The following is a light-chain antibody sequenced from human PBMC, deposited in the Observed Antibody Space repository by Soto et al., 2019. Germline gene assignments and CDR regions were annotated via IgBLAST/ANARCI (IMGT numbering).Light chain of an antibody. CDR3: QPYNSYSEA. CDR2: KAS. Sequence: DIQMTQSPSTLSGSVGDRVTITCRASQTISSWLAWYQQKPGKAPKLLIYKASTLKSGVPSRFSGRGSGTEFTLTISSLQPDDFATYYCQPYNSYSEAFGQGTKVELK. J-gene: IGKJ1*01. V-gene: IGKV1-5*03. CDR1: QTISSW.